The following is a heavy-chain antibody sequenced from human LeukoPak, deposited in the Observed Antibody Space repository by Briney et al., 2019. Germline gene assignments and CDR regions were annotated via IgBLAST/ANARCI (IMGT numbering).Heavy chain of an antibody. CDR2: IRPDVDER. Sequence: PGGSLRLSCAASGFTFSSYWMYWVRQAPGKGLEWVANIRPDVDERHYVESVRGRFTISRDNAKNLLYLQMNSLRADDTAVYYCAREDGKFDYWGQGTLVTVSP. V-gene: IGHV3-7*01. J-gene: IGHJ4*02. CDR1: GFTFSSYW. CDR3: AREDGKFDY.